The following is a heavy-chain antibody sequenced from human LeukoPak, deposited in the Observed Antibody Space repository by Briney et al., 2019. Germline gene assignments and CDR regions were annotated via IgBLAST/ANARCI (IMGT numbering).Heavy chain of an antibody. V-gene: IGHV3-30*04. Sequence: GGSLRLSCAASGFTFRSFAFHWVRQAPDKGLEWEAVIAYDGSVAYVADALKGRFTISRDDSKSTLYLQMNSLRPADTAVYYCARDMLKGAPDYLDHWGQGTLVTVSS. CDR2: IAYDGSVA. D-gene: IGHD3-10*02. CDR3: ARDMLKGAPDYLDH. J-gene: IGHJ4*02. CDR1: GFTFRSFA.